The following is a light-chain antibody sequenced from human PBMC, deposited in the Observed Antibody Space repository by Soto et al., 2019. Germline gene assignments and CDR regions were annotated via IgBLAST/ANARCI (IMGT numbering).Light chain of an antibody. CDR3: GSYTSSSTPAYV. CDR2: DVS. V-gene: IGLV2-14*01. CDR1: SSDVGGYNY. J-gene: IGLJ1*01. Sequence: QSALTQPASVSGSPGQSITISCTGTSSDVGGYNYVSWYQQHPGKAPKLMIYDVSNRPSGVSNRFSDSKSGNTASLTNSGLQSEDEADDYGGSYTSSSTPAYVFGTVTKLTVL.